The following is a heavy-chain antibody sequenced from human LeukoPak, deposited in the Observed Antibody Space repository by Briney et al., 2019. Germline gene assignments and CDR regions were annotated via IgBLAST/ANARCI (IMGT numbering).Heavy chain of an antibody. J-gene: IGHJ4*02. CDR2: INSDGSST. CDR1: GFTFSSYW. Sequence: PGGSLRLSCAASGFTFSSYWLHWVRQAPGTGLVWVSRINSDGSSTSYADGVKGRFTISRDNAKNTVYLQMNSLRAEATAVYYCTRGGPIGDYWGQGTLVTVSS. V-gene: IGHV3-74*01. CDR3: TRGGPIGDY.